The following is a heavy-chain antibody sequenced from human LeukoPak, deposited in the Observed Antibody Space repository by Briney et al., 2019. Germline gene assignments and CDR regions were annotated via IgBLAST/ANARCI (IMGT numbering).Heavy chain of an antibody. D-gene: IGHD5-24*01. Sequence: SETLSLTCAVYGGSFSGYYWSWIRQPPGKGLEWIGEINHSESTNYNPSLKSRVTISVDTSKNQFSLKLSSVTAADTAVYYCARGPPRYRMRNGYNYFGYWGQGTLVTVSS. V-gene: IGHV4-34*01. CDR3: ARGPPRYRMRNGYNYFGY. J-gene: IGHJ4*02. CDR1: GGSFSGYY. CDR2: INHSEST.